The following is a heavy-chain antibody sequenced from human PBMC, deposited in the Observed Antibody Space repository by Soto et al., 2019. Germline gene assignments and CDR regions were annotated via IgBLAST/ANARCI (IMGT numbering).Heavy chain of an antibody. CDR3: ARNRDSGLDY. V-gene: IGHV1-46*01. J-gene: IGHJ4*02. Sequence: QVQLVQSGAEVQKPGASVKVSCKASGYTFSSFYIHWVRQAPGQGFEWMGLINPSGGSTSYAQKFQGRFMMTSDTSTSTVYMELKSLISEDTAVYYCARNRDSGLDYWGQGTVVTVSP. D-gene: IGHD3-10*01. CDR1: GYTFSSFY. CDR2: INPSGGST.